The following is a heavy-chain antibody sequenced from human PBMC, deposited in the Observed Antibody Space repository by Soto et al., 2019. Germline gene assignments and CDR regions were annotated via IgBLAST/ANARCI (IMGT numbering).Heavy chain of an antibody. Sequence: QVQMVQSGAEVKKPGASLKVSCQASGYTFSYFGISWVRLAPGQGREWMGWISGHNGETNYAQKFQGRVTMTTDTSTSTAYMELRSLRIDDTAIYYCVRDRSVTVVGIVIAPFDYWGQGTPVTVSS. CDR1: GYTFSYFG. CDR3: VRDRSVTVVGIVIAPFDY. V-gene: IGHV1-18*01. CDR2: ISGHNGET. D-gene: IGHD3-16*02. J-gene: IGHJ4*02.